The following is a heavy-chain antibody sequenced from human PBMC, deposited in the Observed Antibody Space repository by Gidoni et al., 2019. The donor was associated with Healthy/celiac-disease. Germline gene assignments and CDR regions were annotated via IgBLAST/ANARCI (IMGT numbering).Heavy chain of an antibody. CDR3: AKDPTYSSGWRKNQAYYFDY. J-gene: IGHJ4*02. CDR1: GFTFSSYA. D-gene: IGHD6-19*01. V-gene: IGHV3-23*01. CDR2: ISVSGGST. Sequence: EVQLLESGGGLVQPGGSLRLSCAASGFTFSSYAMSWVRQAPGKGLEWVVAISVSGGSTYYADAVKGRFNIARDNAKNTLYLQMNSLRAEDTAVYHCAKDPTYSSGWRKNQAYYFDYWGQGTLVTVAA.